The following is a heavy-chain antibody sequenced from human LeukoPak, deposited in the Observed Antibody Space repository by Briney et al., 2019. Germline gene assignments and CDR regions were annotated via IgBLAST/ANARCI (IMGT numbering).Heavy chain of an antibody. CDR3: ARIGGSVDIGWFFDF. D-gene: IGHD6-19*01. CDR1: GFTFSKFA. CDR2: IKQDGSEK. V-gene: IGHV3-7*01. Sequence: PGGSLRLSCTASGFTFSKFAMHWVRQAPGKGLEWVANIKQDGSEKLYLDSLKGRFTISRDNAKNSLYLQMNSLGAEDTAVYYCARIGGSVDIGWFFDFWGQGTLVTVSS. J-gene: IGHJ4*02.